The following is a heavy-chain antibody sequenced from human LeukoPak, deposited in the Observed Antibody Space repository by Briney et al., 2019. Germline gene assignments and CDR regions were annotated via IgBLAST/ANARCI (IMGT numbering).Heavy chain of an antibody. CDR3: ARDNRGDWFDP. CDR1: GFTFRTYW. D-gene: IGHD3-10*01. CDR2: IKQDGNEK. V-gene: IGHV3-7*01. J-gene: IGHJ5*02. Sequence: PGGSLRLSCAASGFTFRTYWMSWVRQAPGKGLEWVANIKQDGNEKYYVDSVKGRFTISRDNAKNSLDLQMNSLRAEDTAVYYCARDNRGDWFDPWGQGTLVTVSS.